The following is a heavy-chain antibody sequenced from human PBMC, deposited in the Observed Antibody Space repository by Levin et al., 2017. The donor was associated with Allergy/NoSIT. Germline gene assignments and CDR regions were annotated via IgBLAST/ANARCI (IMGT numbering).Heavy chain of an antibody. Sequence: LSLTCAASGFTFSSYAMHWVRQAPGKGLEWVAVISYDGSNKYYADSVKGRFTISRDNSKNTLYLQMNSLRAEDTAVYYCARPDKPGDYDILTGESTFDYWGQGTLVTVSS. V-gene: IGHV3-30-3*01. J-gene: IGHJ4*02. CDR2: ISYDGSNK. D-gene: IGHD3-9*01. CDR3: ARPDKPGDYDILTGESTFDY. CDR1: GFTFSSYA.